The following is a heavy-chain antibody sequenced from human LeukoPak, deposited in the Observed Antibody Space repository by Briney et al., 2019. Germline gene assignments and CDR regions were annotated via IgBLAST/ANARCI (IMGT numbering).Heavy chain of an antibody. Sequence: GGSLRLSCAASGFTFSDFYMSWIRQAPGTGLQWVSYISGSSDYTTYADSVKGRFTISRDNAKNSLYLQMNSLRAEDTAVYYCARVGTITAAGTSDYWGQGTLDTLSS. D-gene: IGHD6-13*01. J-gene: IGHJ4*02. CDR2: ISGSSDYT. CDR3: ARVGTITAAGTSDY. CDR1: GFTFSDFY. V-gene: IGHV3-11*05.